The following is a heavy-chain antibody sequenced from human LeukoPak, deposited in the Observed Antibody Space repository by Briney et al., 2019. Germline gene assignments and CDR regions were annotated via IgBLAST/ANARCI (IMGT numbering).Heavy chain of an antibody. CDR2: ISTYNGNT. CDR3: ARGPNAYCGGDCFYPPVDY. CDR1: GYTFTSYG. Sequence: GASVKVSCKASGYTFTSYGISWVRQAPGQGLEWMGWISTYNGNTNYAQKLQGRVTMATDTSTSTAYMELRSLRSDDTAVYYCARGPNAYCGGDCFYPPVDYWGQGTLVTVSS. D-gene: IGHD2-21*02. J-gene: IGHJ4*02. V-gene: IGHV1-18*01.